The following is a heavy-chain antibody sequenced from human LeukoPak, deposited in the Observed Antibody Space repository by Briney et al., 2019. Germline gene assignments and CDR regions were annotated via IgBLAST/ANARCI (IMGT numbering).Heavy chain of an antibody. Sequence: GASVKVSCKASGYTFTSYGISWVRQAPGQGLEWMGWINTNSGNPTYAQGFTGRFVFSLDTSVSTAYLQISRLKAEDTAVYYCARVPFVVVGVTGNWFDSWGQGTLVTVSS. CDR3: ARVPFVVVGVTGNWFDS. D-gene: IGHD1-26*01. V-gene: IGHV7-4-1*02. CDR2: INTNSGNP. CDR1: GYTFTSYG. J-gene: IGHJ5*01.